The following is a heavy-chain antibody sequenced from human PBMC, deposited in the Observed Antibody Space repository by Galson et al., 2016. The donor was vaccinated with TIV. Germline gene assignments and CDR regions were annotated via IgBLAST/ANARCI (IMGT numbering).Heavy chain of an antibody. Sequence: SLRLSCATSGFTFSSYGIHWVRQAPGKGLEWVAFIRYDGSNKYYADSVKGRFTISRDNSKNTVYLQMNGLRAEDTALYCCAKDSTTTLYYMDVWGQGTQVTGSS. CDR1: GFTFSSYG. CDR2: IRYDGSNK. V-gene: IGHV3-30*02. J-gene: IGHJ4*02. D-gene: IGHD4-17*01. CDR3: AKDSTTTLYYMDV.